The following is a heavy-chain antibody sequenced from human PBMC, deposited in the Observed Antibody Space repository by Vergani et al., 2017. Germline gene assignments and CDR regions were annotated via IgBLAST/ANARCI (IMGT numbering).Heavy chain of an antibody. Sequence: QLQLQESGPGLVEPSETLSLTCTVSGASISSNSYYWGWIRQPPGKGLEWIGSIYNSGNGDSSSSLKSRVTISADTSKNQFSLRLTSVTAADTAVYYCASGKYYSDSTSHFRGRYFDVWGRGTLVTVPS. D-gene: IGHD3-16*01. CDR3: ASGKYYSDSTSHFRGRYFDV. V-gene: IGHV4-39*01. CDR2: IYNSGNG. J-gene: IGHJ2*01. CDR1: GASISSNSYY.